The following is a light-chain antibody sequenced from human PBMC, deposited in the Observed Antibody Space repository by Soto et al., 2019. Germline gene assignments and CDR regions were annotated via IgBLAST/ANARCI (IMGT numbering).Light chain of an antibody. J-gene: IGKJ2*01. CDR1: QSISSY. CDR3: QQSYSTPMYT. CDR2: AAS. V-gene: IGKV1-39*01. Sequence: DIQMTQSPSSLSAYVGDRVTITCRASQSISSYLNWYQQEPGKAPKLLIYAASNLQSGVPSRFSGSGSGTDVTLTISSRQPEDFATYYCQQSYSTPMYTLGQGTKLEIK.